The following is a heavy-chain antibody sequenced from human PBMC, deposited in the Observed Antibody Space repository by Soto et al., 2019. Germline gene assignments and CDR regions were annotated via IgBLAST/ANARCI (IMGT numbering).Heavy chain of an antibody. J-gene: IGHJ4*02. V-gene: IGHV4-59*01. D-gene: IGHD3-22*01. CDR2: IYYSGST. Sequence: SETLSLTCSVSGGSISSYYWSWIRQPPGRGLEDIGYIYYSGSTYYNPSLRSRVTISVDTSKNQLSLKLSSVTAADTAVYYCARENYASSRAPFLEGWGQRALGTVS. CDR1: GGSISSYY. CDR3: ARENYASSRAPFLEG.